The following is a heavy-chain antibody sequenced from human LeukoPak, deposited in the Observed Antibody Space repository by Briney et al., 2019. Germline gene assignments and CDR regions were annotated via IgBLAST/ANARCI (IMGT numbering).Heavy chain of an antibody. J-gene: IGHJ6*03. CDR1: KFTFNNYA. CDR3: ARDPPLVSGPVYYYYYMDV. D-gene: IGHD5/OR15-5a*01. CDR2: ISGSGDNM. Sequence: GGSLRLSCLASKFTFNNYAMTWVRQAPGKGLEWVSSISGSGDNMDYADSVKGRFTISRDNSENTLYLQMNSLRGEDTAVYYCARDPPLVSGPVYYYYYMDVWGKGTTVTVSS. V-gene: IGHV3-23*01.